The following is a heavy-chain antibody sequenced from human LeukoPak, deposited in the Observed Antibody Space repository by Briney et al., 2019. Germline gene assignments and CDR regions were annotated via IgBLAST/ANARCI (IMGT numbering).Heavy chain of an antibody. CDR3: ARDRGHYDYVWGSYRSQLDY. CDR2: ISAYNGNT. CDR1: GYTFTSYG. J-gene: IGHJ4*02. Sequence: ASVKVSCRASGYTFTSYGISWVRQAPGQGLEWMGWISAYNGNTNYAQKLQGRVTMTTDTSTSTAYMELRSLRSDDTAVYYCARDRGHYDYVWGSYRSQLDYWGQGTLVTVSS. D-gene: IGHD3-16*02. V-gene: IGHV1-18*01.